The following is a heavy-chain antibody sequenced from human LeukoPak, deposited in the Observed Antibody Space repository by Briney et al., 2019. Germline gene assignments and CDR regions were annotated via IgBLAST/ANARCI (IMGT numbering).Heavy chain of an antibody. CDR3: ARDGVRYSSGWYVTGGDNWFDP. Sequence: GASVKVSCKASGYTFINHGISWGRQAPGQGLEWLGWISAYNGRTEYAPNLQNRVTMPTDTSTTTAYMELRSLRSDDTAVYYCARDGVRYSSGWYVTGGDNWFDPWGQGTLVSVSS. J-gene: IGHJ5*02. CDR2: ISAYNGRT. D-gene: IGHD6-19*01. V-gene: IGHV1-18*01. CDR1: GYTFINHG.